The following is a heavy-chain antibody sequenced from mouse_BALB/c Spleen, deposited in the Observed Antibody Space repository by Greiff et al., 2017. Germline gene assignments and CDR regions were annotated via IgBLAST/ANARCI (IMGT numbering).Heavy chain of an antibody. Sequence: VQLKESGGGLVQPGGSRKLSCAASGFTFSSFGMHWVRQAPEKGLEWVAYISSGSSTIYYADTVKGRFIISRDKPKNTLFLQMTSLRSEDTAMYYCASVLGGSGALEDWGQGTSVTVSS. V-gene: IGHV5-17*02. D-gene: IGHD1-1*01. J-gene: IGHJ4*01. CDR1: GFTFSSFG. CDR3: ASVLGGSGALED. CDR2: ISSGSSTI.